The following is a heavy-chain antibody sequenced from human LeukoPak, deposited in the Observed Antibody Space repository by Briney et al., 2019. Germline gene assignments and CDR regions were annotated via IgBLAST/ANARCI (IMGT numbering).Heavy chain of an antibody. CDR1: GFTFSSYW. Sequence: PGGSLRLSCAASGFTFSSYWMHWVRQAPGKGLVWVSRINSDGSSTSYADSVKGRFTISRDNSKNTLYLQMNSLRAEDTAVYYCARGPSKDPSYYSYGMDVWGQGTTVTVSS. CDR2: INSDGSST. CDR3: ARGPSKDPSYYSYGMDV. J-gene: IGHJ6*02. V-gene: IGHV3-74*01. D-gene: IGHD2-2*01.